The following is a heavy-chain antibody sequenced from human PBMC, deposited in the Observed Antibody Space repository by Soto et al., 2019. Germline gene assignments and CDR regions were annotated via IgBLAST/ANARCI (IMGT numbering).Heavy chain of an antibody. V-gene: IGHV3-21*01. CDR2: ISSSSSYI. J-gene: IGHJ5*02. CDR3: AKSPPPNWFDP. Sequence: EVQLVESGGGLVKPGGSLRLSCAASGFTFSSYSMNWVRQAPGKGLEWVSCISSSSSYIYYADSVKGRFTISRDNAKNSLYLQKNSLRGEDTAVYYFAKSPPPNWFDPWGQGTLVTVSS. CDR1: GFTFSSYS.